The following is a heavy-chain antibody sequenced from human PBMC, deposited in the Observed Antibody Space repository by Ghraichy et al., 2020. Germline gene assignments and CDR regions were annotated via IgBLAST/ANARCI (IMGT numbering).Heavy chain of an antibody. CDR2: IYYSGST. J-gene: IGHJ6*02. Sequence: SQTLSLTCTVSGGSISRSSYYWGWIRQPPGKGLEWIGSIYYSGSTYYNPSLKSRVTLSVDTSKNQFSLKLSSVTAADTAVYYCARWGGIAARYGPYYYGMDVWGQGTTVTVSS. V-gene: IGHV4-39*01. CDR3: ARWGGIAARYGPYYYGMDV. D-gene: IGHD6-6*01. CDR1: GGSISRSSYY.